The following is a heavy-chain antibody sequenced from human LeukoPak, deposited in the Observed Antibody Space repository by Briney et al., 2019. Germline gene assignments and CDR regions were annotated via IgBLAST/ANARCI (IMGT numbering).Heavy chain of an antibody. D-gene: IGHD3-10*01. CDR3: ARVGGSYRPLDY. V-gene: IGHV4-4*02. CDR2: VNLQGST. Sequence: PSETLSLTCGVSGGSITSTNYWTWVRQPPGKGLEWIGEVNLQGSTNYNPSLMGRVAISVDMTENHISLLLTSVTAADTAVYYCARVGGSYRPLDYSGQGTLVTVSS. J-gene: IGHJ4*02. CDR1: GGSITSTNY.